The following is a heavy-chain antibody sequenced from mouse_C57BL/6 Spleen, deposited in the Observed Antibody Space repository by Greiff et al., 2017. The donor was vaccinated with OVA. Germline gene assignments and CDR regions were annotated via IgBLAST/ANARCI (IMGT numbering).Heavy chain of an antibody. V-gene: IGHV1-61*01. Sequence: QVQLQQPGAELVRPGSSVKLSCKASGYTFTSYWMDWVKQRPGQGLEWIGNIYPSDSETHYNQKFKDKATLTVDKSSSTAYMQLSSLTSEDSAVYYCARSNYYGSSLAGFAYWGQGTLVTVSA. CDR3: ARSNYYGSSLAGFAY. D-gene: IGHD1-1*01. CDR1: GYTFTSYW. J-gene: IGHJ3*01. CDR2: IYPSDSET.